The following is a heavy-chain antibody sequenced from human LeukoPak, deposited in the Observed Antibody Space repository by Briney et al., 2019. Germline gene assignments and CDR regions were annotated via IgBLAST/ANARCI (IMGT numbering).Heavy chain of an antibody. D-gene: IGHD2-21*01. Sequence: PGRSLRLSCAASGFTFDDYAMHWVRQAPGKGLEWVSGISWNSGSIGYADSVKGRFTISRDNAKNSLYLQMNSLRAEDTALYYCAKDISTPYCGGDCFYYGMDVWGQGTTVTVSS. CDR1: GFTFDDYA. CDR3: AKDISTPYCGGDCFYYGMDV. J-gene: IGHJ6*02. CDR2: ISWNSGSI. V-gene: IGHV3-9*01.